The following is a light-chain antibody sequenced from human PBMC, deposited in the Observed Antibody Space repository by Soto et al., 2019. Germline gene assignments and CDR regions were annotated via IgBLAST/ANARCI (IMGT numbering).Light chain of an antibody. Sequence: QSALTQPASVSGSPGQSITISCTGTSSDVGGYNYVSWYQQHPGNAPKLMIYEVSNRPSGVSNRFSGSKSGNTASLTISGLQAEYEADYYCSSYTSSSTWVLGGGTKLTVL. CDR1: SSDVGGYNY. J-gene: IGLJ3*02. CDR3: SSYTSSSTWV. CDR2: EVS. V-gene: IGLV2-14*01.